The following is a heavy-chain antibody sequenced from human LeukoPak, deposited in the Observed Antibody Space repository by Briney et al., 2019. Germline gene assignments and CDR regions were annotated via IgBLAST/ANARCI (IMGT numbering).Heavy chain of an antibody. J-gene: IGHJ3*02. CDR2: IYYSGST. V-gene: IGHV4-59*08. CDR1: DGSISRYY. CDR3: ARPGVGSGRYGAFDI. Sequence: PSETLSLTCTVSDGSISRYYWSWIRQPPGKGLEWIGYIYYSGSTDYNPSLKSRVTISVDTSKNQISLKLSSVTAADTAVYYCARPGVGSGRYGAFDIWGQGTMVTVSS. D-gene: IGHD5-18*01.